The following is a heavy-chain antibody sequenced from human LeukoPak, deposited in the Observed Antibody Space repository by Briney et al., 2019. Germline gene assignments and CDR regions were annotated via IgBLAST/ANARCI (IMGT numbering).Heavy chain of an antibody. CDR1: GFSFSSYS. CDR2: ISYDGSNK. J-gene: IGHJ4*02. Sequence: GGSLRLSCAASGFSFSSYSMNWVRQAPGKGLEWVAVISYDGSNKYYADSVKGRFTISRDNSKNTLYLQMNSLRAEDTAVYYCARDLRGYCSGGSCQGPDYWGQGTLVTVSS. V-gene: IGHV3-30*03. CDR3: ARDLRGYCSGGSCQGPDY. D-gene: IGHD2-15*01.